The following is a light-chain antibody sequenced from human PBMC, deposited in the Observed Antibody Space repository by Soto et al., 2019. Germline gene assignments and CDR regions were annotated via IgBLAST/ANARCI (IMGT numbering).Light chain of an antibody. CDR3: QSYGSTDVV. V-gene: IGLV6-57*04. Sequence: NFMLTQPHSVSESPGKTVTISCTRSSGSIASNYVQWYQQRPGSAPTTVIYEDNQRPSGVPDRFSGSIDSSSNSASLTISGLKTEAEADYYCQSYGSTDVVFGGGTKLTVL. J-gene: IGLJ2*01. CDR2: EDN. CDR1: SGSIASNY.